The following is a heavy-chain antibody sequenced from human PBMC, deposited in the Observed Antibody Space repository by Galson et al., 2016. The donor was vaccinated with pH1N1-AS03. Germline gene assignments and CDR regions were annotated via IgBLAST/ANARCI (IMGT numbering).Heavy chain of an antibody. CDR3: VRDFRWGGNSED. J-gene: IGHJ4*02. V-gene: IGHV3-66*01. CDR1: GFTVSSSH. CDR2: IYSGGTT. D-gene: IGHD4-23*01. Sequence: SLRLSCAASGFTVSSSHMNWVRQAPGKGLEWVSIIYSGGTTYYADSVKGRFIVSRDNSKNTLYLQMNSLRAEDTAVYYCVRDFRWGGNSEDWGQGNLVTVSS.